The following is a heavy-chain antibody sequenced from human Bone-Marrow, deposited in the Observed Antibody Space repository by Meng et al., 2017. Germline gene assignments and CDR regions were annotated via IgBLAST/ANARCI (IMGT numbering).Heavy chain of an antibody. D-gene: IGHD1-7*01. CDR2: VYHRGDT. V-gene: IGHV4-4*02. CDR1: GDSISSDIW. J-gene: IGHJ4*02. CDR3: GRDQGRELINH. Sequence: QVQLQESGPGLGKPSGTLYLTCTVSGDSISSDIWWSWVRQPPGKGLEWIGEVYHRGDTNYNPSLKSRVDISVDKSKNQFYLSLFSVTAADTAVYYCGRDQGRELINHWGQGTLVTVSS.